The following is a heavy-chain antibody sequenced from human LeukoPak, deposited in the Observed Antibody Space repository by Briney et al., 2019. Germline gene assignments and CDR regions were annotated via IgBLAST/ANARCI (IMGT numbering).Heavy chain of an antibody. CDR3: AREFADYGDYETY. D-gene: IGHD4-17*01. CDR2: IWADGSNK. V-gene: IGHV3-33*01. Sequence: GGSLRLSCAASGLTFSSYGMHWVRQAPGEGLEWVAVIWADGSNKIYADSVKGRFTISKDNSKNTLSLQMNSLRTDDTAVYYCAREFADYGDYETYWGQGTLVTVSS. CDR1: GLTFSSYG. J-gene: IGHJ4*02.